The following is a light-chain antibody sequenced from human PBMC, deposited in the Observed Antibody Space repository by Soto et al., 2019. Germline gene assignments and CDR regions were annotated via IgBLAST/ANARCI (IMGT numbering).Light chain of an antibody. CDR3: MPSIQLQIT. Sequence: IVMTQTPLFLYVTPGQQAYISCNSSQSLLHSDGKTYLYWYLQKPGQPPQIMIYEVYNRFSGVKDRFSGSGSGTDFTLKIRRVEAEDVGVYYCMPSIQLQITLGKLNRLEIK. V-gene: IGKV2D-29*01. CDR1: QSLLHSDGKTY. CDR2: EVY. J-gene: IGKJ5*01.